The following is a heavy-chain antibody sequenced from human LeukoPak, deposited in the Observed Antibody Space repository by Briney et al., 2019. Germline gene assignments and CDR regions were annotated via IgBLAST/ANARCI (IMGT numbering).Heavy chain of an antibody. J-gene: IGHJ4*02. CDR1: GYTFTGYY. CDR3: AREGDYAGRETDY. CDR2: IDPSGGNT. D-gene: IGHD2-21*01. Sequence: ASVKVSCKASGYTFTGYYMHWVRQAPGQGLEWMGIIDPSGGNTNYAQKFQGRVTMTRDTSTSTVYMELNSLRSEDTAVYYCAREGDYAGRETDYWGQGTLVTVSS. V-gene: IGHV1-46*01.